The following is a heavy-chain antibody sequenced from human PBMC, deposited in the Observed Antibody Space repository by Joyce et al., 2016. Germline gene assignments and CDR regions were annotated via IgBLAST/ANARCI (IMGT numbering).Heavy chain of an antibody. V-gene: IGHV4-59*02. CDR2: ISSTGST. Sequence: QVNLQESGPGRVNPSETLSLTCTVSGDSVTRLFWNWIRQPPGKGLEWVAHISSTGSTKYTPYLTSRATISLDAPRNQFSLKLTSVTAADTAIYYCARDGGYYFDYWGQGTLVAVSS. CDR1: GDSVTRLF. J-gene: IGHJ4*02. CDR3: ARDGGYYFDY. D-gene: IGHD3-16*01.